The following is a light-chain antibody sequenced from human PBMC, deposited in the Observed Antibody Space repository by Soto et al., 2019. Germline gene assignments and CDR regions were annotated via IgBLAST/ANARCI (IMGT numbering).Light chain of an antibody. Sequence: EIVLTQSPATLSLSPGERATLSCRASPSVTNFLAWYQQKPGQAPRLLIYGASTRATDVPDRFSGSGSGTDFTLTISSLQAEDFATYYCQQSSRTPVTFGHGTRLEIK. CDR1: PSVTNF. CDR3: QQSSRTPVT. J-gene: IGKJ5*01. CDR2: GAS. V-gene: IGKV3-11*01.